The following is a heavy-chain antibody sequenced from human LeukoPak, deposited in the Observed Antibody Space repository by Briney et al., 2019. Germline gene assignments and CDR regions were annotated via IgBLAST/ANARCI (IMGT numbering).Heavy chain of an antibody. J-gene: IGHJ4*02. CDR1: GGSFSGYY. D-gene: IGHD3-16*02. Sequence: SETLSLTCAVYGGSFSGYYWSWIRQPPGKGLEWIGEINHSGSTNYNPSLKSRVTISVGTSKNQFSLKLSSVTAADTAVYYCARSGPPYDYVWGSYRYYFDYWGQGTLVTVSS. V-gene: IGHV4-34*01. CDR2: INHSGST. CDR3: ARSGPPYDYVWGSYRYYFDY.